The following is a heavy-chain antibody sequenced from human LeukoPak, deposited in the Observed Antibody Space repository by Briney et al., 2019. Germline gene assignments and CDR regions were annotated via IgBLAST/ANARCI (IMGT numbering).Heavy chain of an antibody. J-gene: IGHJ4*02. D-gene: IGHD1-26*01. V-gene: IGHV3-9*01. CDR2: ISWNSGSI. CDR1: GFTFSSYD. Sequence: GGSLRLSCAASGFTFSSYDMHWVRQAPGKGLEWVSGISWNSGSIGYADSVKGRFTISRDNAKNSLYLQMNSLRAEDTALYYCAARRRSYYGFDYWGQGALVTVSS. CDR3: AARRRSYYGFDY.